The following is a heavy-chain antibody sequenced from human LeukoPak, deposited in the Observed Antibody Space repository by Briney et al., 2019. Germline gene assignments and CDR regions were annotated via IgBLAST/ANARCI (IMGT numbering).Heavy chain of an antibody. J-gene: IGHJ4*02. CDR2: IYYSGST. Sequence: SETLSLTCTVSGGSISSGDYYWSWIRQPPGKGLEWIGYIYYSGSTYYNPSLKSRVTISVDTSKNQFSLKLSSVTAADTAVYYCARVVGYSYGYGLDFDYWGQGTLVTVSS. D-gene: IGHD5-18*01. CDR3: ARVVGYSYGYGLDFDY. CDR1: GGSISSGDYY. V-gene: IGHV4-30-4*01.